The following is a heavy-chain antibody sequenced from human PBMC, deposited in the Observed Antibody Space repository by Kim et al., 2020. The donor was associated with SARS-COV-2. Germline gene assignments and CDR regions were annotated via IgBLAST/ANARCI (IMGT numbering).Heavy chain of an antibody. J-gene: IGHJ5*02. V-gene: IGHV3-74*01. CDR2: IDFDGTDT. Sequence: GGSLRLSCAASGFSLRNHWMHWVRQTPEKGLVWVSHIDFDGTDTAYAASVKGRFTVSRDNAKNTLFLQMNNLRAGDTAVYYCVGDVGHGCGGDSCKRFDPWRQGTLLTVSS. CDR1: GFSLRNHW. CDR3: VGDVGHGCGGDSCKRFDP. D-gene: IGHD2-21*01.